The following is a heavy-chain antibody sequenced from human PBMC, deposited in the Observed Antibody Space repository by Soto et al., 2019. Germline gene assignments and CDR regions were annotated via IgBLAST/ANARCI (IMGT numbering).Heavy chain of an antibody. CDR2: IYYSGST. J-gene: IGHJ4*02. V-gene: IGHV4-31*03. D-gene: IGHD6-19*01. CDR3: ARVVRNAWYSFDY. CDR1: GGSISSGNYY. Sequence: QVQLQESGPGLVKPSQTLSLTCTVSGGSISSGNYYWSWIRQHPGKGLEWIGYIYYSGSTDYNPCLKSRVTISVDTSKNQFSLKLSSVTAADTAVYYCARVVRNAWYSFDYWGQGTLVTVSS.